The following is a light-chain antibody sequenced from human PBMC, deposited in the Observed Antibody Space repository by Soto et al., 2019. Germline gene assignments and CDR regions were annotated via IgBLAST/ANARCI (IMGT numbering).Light chain of an antibody. CDR2: DAS. CDR3: QKSDHLPL. V-gene: IGKV1-33*01. CDR1: QDIGNS. Sequence: DIQMTQSPPSLSASVGDRVTITCQASQDIGNSLNWFKHKPGKAPNLVIYDASNLEIVVPSRFSGSGSGTDFTFTITSLRPEDIAIYYCQKSDHLPLFGPGTKGESK. J-gene: IGKJ3*01.